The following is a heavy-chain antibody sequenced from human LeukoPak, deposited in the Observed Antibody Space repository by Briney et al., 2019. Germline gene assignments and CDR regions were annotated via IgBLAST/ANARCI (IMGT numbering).Heavy chain of an antibody. V-gene: IGHV4-34*01. CDR3: ARESSYRRRKFDY. Sequence: SETLSLTCAVYGGSFSGYYWSWIRQPPGKGLEWIGEINHSGSTNYNPSLKSRVTISVDTSKNQFSLKLSSVTAADTAVYYCARESSYRRRKFDYWGQGTLVTVSS. D-gene: IGHD1-26*01. CDR2: INHSGST. CDR1: GGSFSGYY. J-gene: IGHJ4*02.